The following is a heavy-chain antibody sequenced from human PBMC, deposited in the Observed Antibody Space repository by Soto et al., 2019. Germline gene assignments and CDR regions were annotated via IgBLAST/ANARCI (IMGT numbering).Heavy chain of an antibody. CDR1: GFTFSSYA. V-gene: IGHV3-23*01. CDR2: ISASGARA. Sequence: EVQLLESGGDLVQPGGSLRLSCAASGFTFSSYAMSWVRQAPGKGLEWVSAISASGARAYYADSVKGRFTFSRDNSKNTLYLQMNSLRAEDTAVYYCATQGVVVTAIDYWGQGTLVTVSS. D-gene: IGHD2-21*02. J-gene: IGHJ4*02. CDR3: ATQGVVVTAIDY.